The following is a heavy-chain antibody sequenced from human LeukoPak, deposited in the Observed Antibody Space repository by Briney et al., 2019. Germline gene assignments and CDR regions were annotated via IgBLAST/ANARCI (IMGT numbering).Heavy chain of an antibody. V-gene: IGHV1-69*06. CDR1: GGTFSSYA. D-gene: IGHD6-19*01. J-gene: IGHJ4*02. Sequence: GASVKVSCKASGGTFSSYAISWVRQAPGQGLEWMGGIIPIFGTANYAQKFQGRVTITADKSTSTAYMELSSLRSEDTAVYYCATSPLHSSGWYGDYWGQGTLATVSS. CDR3: ATSPLHSSGWYGDY. CDR2: IIPIFGTA.